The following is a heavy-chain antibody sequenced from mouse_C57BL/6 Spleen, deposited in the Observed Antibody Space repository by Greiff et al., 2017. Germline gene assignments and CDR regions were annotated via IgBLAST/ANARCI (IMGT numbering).Heavy chain of an antibody. CDR2: LNPSSGYT. Sequence: VQLQQSGAELARPGASVKMSCKASGYTFTSYTMHWVKQRPGQGLEWIGYLNPSSGYTKYNQKFKDKATLTADKSSSTAYMQLSSLTSEDSAVYYCARGDYGYDGDAMDYWGQGTSVTVSS. V-gene: IGHV1-4*01. D-gene: IGHD2-2*01. J-gene: IGHJ4*01. CDR3: ARGDYGYDGDAMDY. CDR1: GYTFTSYT.